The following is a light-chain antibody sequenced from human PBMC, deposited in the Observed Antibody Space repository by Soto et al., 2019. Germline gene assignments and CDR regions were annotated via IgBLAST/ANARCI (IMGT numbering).Light chain of an antibody. J-gene: IGKJ4*01. V-gene: IGKV1-39*01. CDR2: AAS. CDR3: QQSYSTPLT. Sequence: DIQITHSPSSLSASVGDRVTITCRASQSISSYVNWYQQKPGKAPKLLIYAASSLQSGVPSRFSGSGSGTDFTLTISSLQPEDFATYYCQQSYSTPLTFGGGTRWIS. CDR1: QSISSY.